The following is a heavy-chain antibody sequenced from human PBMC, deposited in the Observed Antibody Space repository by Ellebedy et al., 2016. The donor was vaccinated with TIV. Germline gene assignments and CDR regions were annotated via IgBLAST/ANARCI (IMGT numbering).Heavy chain of an antibody. CDR2: IYSDGST. V-gene: IGHV3-66*01. J-gene: IGHJ4*02. D-gene: IGHD2-21*01. Sequence: PGGSLRLSCAVSGFTVATHHMNWVRQAPGKGLEWVSDIYSDGSTYYHDSVRGRFTISRDNSKNTLYLQMNSLTVEDTAVYFCEREPVPTWAYDYWGQGTLVTVSS. CDR3: EREPVPTWAYDY. CDR1: GFTVATHH.